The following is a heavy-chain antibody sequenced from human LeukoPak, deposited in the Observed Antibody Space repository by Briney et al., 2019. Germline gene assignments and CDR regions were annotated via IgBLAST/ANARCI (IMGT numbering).Heavy chain of an antibody. Sequence: ASVKVSCEASGYTFIGYYIYWVRQAPGQGLEWMGWINCNSGGADYAQKFQGRVTMTRDTSITTLYMELSSLRPDDTAVYYCARSGFYYGLDVWGQGTTVTVSS. CDR2: INCNSGGA. CDR1: GYTFIGYY. V-gene: IGHV1-2*02. CDR3: ARSGFYYGLDV. J-gene: IGHJ6*02. D-gene: IGHD1-14*01.